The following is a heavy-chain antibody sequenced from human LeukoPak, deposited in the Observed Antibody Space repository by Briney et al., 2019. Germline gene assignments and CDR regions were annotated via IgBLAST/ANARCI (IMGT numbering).Heavy chain of an antibody. Sequence: GGSLRLSCAASGFTFSSYAMHWARQAPGKGLEWVSVIYSGGGTYYADSVKGRFTISRDNSKNTLYLQMNSLRAEDTAVYYCAREVFTIAYCGGDRYSYYFDYWGQGTLVTVSS. CDR2: IYSGGGT. CDR1: GFTFSSYA. CDR3: AREVFTIAYCGGDRYSYYFDY. D-gene: IGHD2-21*02. V-gene: IGHV3-66*01. J-gene: IGHJ4*02.